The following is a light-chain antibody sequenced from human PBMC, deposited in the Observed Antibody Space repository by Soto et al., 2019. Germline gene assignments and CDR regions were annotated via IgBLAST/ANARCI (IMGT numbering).Light chain of an antibody. CDR3: QQSSSTPRT. J-gene: IGKJ1*01. V-gene: IGKV1-39*01. Sequence: IQVSQSPSSLSAYVGDRVTITCRASQSISSYLNWYQQKPGKAPKLLIYAASSLQSGVPSRFSGSGSGTDFTLTISSLQPEDFATYYCQQSSSTPRTFGQGTKVDIK. CDR2: AAS. CDR1: QSISSY.